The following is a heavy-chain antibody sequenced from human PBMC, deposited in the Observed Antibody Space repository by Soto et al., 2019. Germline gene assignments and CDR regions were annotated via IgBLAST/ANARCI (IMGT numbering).Heavy chain of an antibody. CDR3: ARGSRVKIPAASGRDYYYHGLDV. V-gene: IGHV4-4*02. J-gene: IGHJ6*02. CDR1: GGSISSSNW. Sequence: PSETLSLTCAVSGGSISSSNWWSWARQPPGKGLGWIGEINHRGSTNYNPSLKRRVTISVDTSKNQFSLKLNSVTAADTAVYYCARGSRVKIPAASGRDYYYHGLDVWGQGTAVTVSS. CDR2: INHRGST. D-gene: IGHD6-25*01.